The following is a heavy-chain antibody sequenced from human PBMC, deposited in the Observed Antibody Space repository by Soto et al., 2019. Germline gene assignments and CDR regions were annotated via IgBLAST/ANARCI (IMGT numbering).Heavy chain of an antibody. J-gene: IGHJ6*02. CDR2: IDPSDSYT. D-gene: IGHD3-3*01. V-gene: IGHV5-10-1*01. Sequence: PGESLKISCKGSGYSFTSYWISWVRQMPGKGLEWMGRIDPSDSYTNYSPSLQGHVTISADKSISTAYLQWSSLKASDTAMYYCARRNSDFWNYYYGMDVWGQGTTVTVSS. CDR3: ARRNSDFWNYYYGMDV. CDR1: GYSFTSYW.